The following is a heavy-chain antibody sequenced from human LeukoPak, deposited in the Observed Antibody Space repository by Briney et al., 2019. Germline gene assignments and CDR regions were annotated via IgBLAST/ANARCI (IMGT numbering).Heavy chain of an antibody. CDR3: VRGFDP. CDR1: GDSISIGNYY. CDR2: FSITGST. V-gene: IGHV4-61*02. Sequence: PSETLSLTCTVSGDSISIGNYYWSWMRQPAGRGLEWIGRFSITGSTDYNPSLKSRVTISVDTSKNQFSLRLTSVTAADTAVYYCVRGFDPWGQGTLVTVSS. J-gene: IGHJ5*02.